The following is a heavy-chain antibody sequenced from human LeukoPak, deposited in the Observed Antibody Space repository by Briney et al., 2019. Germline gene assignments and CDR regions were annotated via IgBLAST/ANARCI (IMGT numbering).Heavy chain of an antibody. Sequence: SETLSLTCAVSGGSISSGGYSWSWIRQPPGKGLEWIGYIYHSGSTYYNPSLKSRATISVDRSKNQFSLKLSSVTAADTAVYYCARGGIFATMSDAFDIWGQGTMVTVSS. CDR2: IYHSGST. V-gene: IGHV4-30-2*01. CDR3: ARGGIFATMSDAFDI. D-gene: IGHD2/OR15-2a*01. CDR1: GGSISSGGYS. J-gene: IGHJ3*02.